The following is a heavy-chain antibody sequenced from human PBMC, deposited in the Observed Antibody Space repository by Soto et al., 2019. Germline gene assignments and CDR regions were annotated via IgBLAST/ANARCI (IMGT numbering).Heavy chain of an antibody. V-gene: IGHV3-21*01. CDR1: GFTFSSYS. CDR3: AREQYSSSADWFDP. J-gene: IGHJ5*02. CDR2: ISGSSTYI. D-gene: IGHD6-6*01. Sequence: GVLRLSCAASGFTFSSYSMNWVRQAPGKGLAWVSSISGSSTYIYYADSVKGRFTISRDNARNSLYLQMNSLRAEDTAVYYCAREQYSSSADWFDPWGQGTLVTVSS.